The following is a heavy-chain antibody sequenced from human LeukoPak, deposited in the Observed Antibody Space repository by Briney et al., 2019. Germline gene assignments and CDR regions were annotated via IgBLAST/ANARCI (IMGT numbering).Heavy chain of an antibody. CDR1: GVTFSDYY. Sequence: GGSLRLSCAASGVTFSDYYMSWIRQAPGKGLEWVSYISSSGSTIYYADSVKGRFTISRDNSKNSLYLQMNSLRAEDTAVYYCAREYYYDSSGTVGYWGQGTLVTVSS. J-gene: IGHJ4*02. CDR3: AREYYYDSSGTVGY. D-gene: IGHD3-22*01. V-gene: IGHV3-11*01. CDR2: ISSSGSTI.